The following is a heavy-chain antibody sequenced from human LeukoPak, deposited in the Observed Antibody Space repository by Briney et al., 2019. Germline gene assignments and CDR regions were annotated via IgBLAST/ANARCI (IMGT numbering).Heavy chain of an antibody. V-gene: IGHV3-9*01. D-gene: IGHD3-3*01. CDR3: AKAPPDVWSGFDP. CDR2: ISWNRGSI. J-gene: IGHJ5*02. Sequence: GRSLRLSCAASGFTFDDYAMHWVRQAPGKGLEWVSGISWNRGSIGYADSVKGRFTISRDNAKNSLYLQMNSLRAEDTALYYCAKAPPDVWSGFDPWGQGTLVTVSS. CDR1: GFTFDDYA.